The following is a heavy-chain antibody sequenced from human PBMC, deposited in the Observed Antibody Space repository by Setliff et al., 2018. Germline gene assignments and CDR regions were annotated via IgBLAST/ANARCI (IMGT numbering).Heavy chain of an antibody. J-gene: IGHJ6*03. D-gene: IGHD1-26*01. Sequence: PSETLSLTCTVSGGSISSYYWSWIRQPPGKGLEWIGYIYASGSTNYNPSLKSRVTLSVDTSKNQFSLKVSSVTVADTAVYYCARAPPNRYSGSYEYFYMDVWGKGTTVTVSS. CDR2: IYASGST. V-gene: IGHV4-4*08. CDR3: ARAPPNRYSGSYEYFYMDV. CDR1: GGSISSYY.